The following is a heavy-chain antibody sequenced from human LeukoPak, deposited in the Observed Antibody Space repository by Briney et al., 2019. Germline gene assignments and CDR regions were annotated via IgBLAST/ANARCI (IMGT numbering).Heavy chain of an antibody. CDR2: IHTSGST. J-gene: IGHJ6*03. V-gene: IGHV4-4*07. CDR1: GGSIITYY. Sequence: KASETLSLTCTVSGGSIITYYWSWIWQPAGKGLEWIGRIHTSGSTNYNPSLKSRVSISVDTSKSQLSLKLTSVTAADTAVYYCATTDRVAVTGTNYYYYYMDVWGKGTTVTVSS. CDR3: ATTDRVAVTGTNYYYYYMDV. D-gene: IGHD6-19*01.